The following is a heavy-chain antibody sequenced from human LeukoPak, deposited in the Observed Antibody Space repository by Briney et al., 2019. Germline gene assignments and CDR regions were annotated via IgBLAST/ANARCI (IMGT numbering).Heavy chain of an antibody. CDR3: ARHVRLYSSFDY. J-gene: IGHJ4*02. Sequence: GGSLRLSCAASGFTFSSYWMHWVRQGPGKGLVWVSRINTDGSLTQYADSVKGRFTISRDNAENTLYLEMNGLRAEDTAVYYCARHVRLYSSFDYWGQGTLVTVSS. CDR2: INTDGSLT. D-gene: IGHD5-18*01. CDR1: GFTFSSYW. V-gene: IGHV3-74*01.